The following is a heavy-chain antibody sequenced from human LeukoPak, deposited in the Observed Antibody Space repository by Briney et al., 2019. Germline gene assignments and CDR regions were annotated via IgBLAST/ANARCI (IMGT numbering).Heavy chain of an antibody. CDR2: AGWAGGTT. J-gene: IGHJ4*02. D-gene: IGHD3-10*02. V-gene: IGHV3-43*01. CDR1: GFNFDRYT. CDR3: AKELDTMFFDY. Sequence: QSGGSLRLSCATSGFNFDRYTIHWVRQAPEKGLEWVSLAGWAGGTTFYSDSVRGRFTISRDGGRKSVYLQMNSLTTDDTAFYFCAKELDTMFFDYWGQGALVTVSS.